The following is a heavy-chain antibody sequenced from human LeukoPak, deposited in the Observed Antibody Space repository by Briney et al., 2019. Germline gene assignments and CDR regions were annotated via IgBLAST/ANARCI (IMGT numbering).Heavy chain of an antibody. CDR1: GFSFSGYA. V-gene: IGHV3-53*01. CDR3: ARELVEYGDYEAYYYYGMDV. J-gene: IGHJ6*02. Sequence: GSLRLSCAASGFSFSGYAMTWVRQAPGKGLEWVSVIYSGGSTYYADSVKGRFTISRDNSKNTLYLQMNSLRAVDTAVYYCARELVEYGDYEAYYYYGMDVWGQGTTVTVSS. D-gene: IGHD4-17*01. CDR2: IYSGGST.